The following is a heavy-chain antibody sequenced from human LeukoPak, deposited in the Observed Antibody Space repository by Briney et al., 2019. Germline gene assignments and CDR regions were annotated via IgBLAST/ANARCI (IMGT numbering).Heavy chain of an antibody. V-gene: IGHV3-48*01. J-gene: IGHJ3*02. CDR1: GFTFSSYS. CDR2: ISSSSSTI. D-gene: IGHD3-22*01. Sequence: PGGSLRLSCAASGFTFSSYSMNWVRQAPGKGLEWVSYISSSSSTIYYADSVKGRFTISRDNAKNSLYLQMNSLRAEDTAVYYCARDPRYYYDSSGYLGAFDIWGQGTMVTVSS. CDR3: ARDPRYYYDSSGYLGAFDI.